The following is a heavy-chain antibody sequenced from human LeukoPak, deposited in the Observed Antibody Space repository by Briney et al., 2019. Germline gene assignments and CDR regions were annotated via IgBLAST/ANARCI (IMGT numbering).Heavy chain of an antibody. D-gene: IGHD3-9*01. CDR1: GFTFSSYS. CDR2: ISSSSSYI. Sequence: GGSLRLSCAASGFTFSSYSMNWVRQAPGKGLEWVSSISSSSSYIYYADSVKGRFTISRDNAKNSLYLQMNSLRAEDTAVYYCARGGRGLRYFDPYWGQGTLVTVSS. V-gene: IGHV3-21*01. J-gene: IGHJ4*02. CDR3: ARGGRGLRYFDPY.